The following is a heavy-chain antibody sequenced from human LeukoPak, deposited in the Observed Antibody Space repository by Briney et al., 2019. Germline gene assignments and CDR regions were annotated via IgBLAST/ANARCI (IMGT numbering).Heavy chain of an antibody. CDR1: GGSISSSSYY. D-gene: IGHD4-17*01. J-gene: IGHJ4*02. Sequence: PSETLSLTCTVSGGSISSSSYYWGWIRQPPGKGLEWVANINQDGSERYYVDSVKGRFTISRDNAKNSLYLHMSSLRADDTAVYYCARDYGDENWGQGTLVTVSS. CDR3: ARDYGDEN. V-gene: IGHV3-7*01. CDR2: INQDGSER.